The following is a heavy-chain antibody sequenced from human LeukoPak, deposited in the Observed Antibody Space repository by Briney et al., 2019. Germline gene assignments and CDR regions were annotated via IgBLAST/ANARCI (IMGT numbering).Heavy chain of an antibody. CDR1: GFTFSSYS. CDR3: AKESSPVDAFDI. Sequence: PGGSLRLSCAASGFTFSSYSMNWVRQAPGKGLEWVSSISSSSSYIYYADSVKGRFTISRDNSKNTLYLQMNSLRAEDTAVYYCAKESSPVDAFDIWGQGTMVTVSS. D-gene: IGHD3-16*02. V-gene: IGHV3-21*04. CDR2: ISSSSSYI. J-gene: IGHJ3*02.